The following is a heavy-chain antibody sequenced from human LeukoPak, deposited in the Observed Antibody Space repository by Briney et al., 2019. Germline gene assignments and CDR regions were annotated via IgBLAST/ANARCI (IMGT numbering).Heavy chain of an antibody. D-gene: IGHD2-2*01. V-gene: IGHV3-48*03. J-gene: IGHJ5*02. CDR2: ISSSGSTI. CDR1: GFTFSSYE. CDR3: ARSYCSSTSCYRINAAWFDP. Sequence: GGSLRLSCAASGFTFSSYEMNWVRQAPGKGLEWVSYISSSGSTIYYADSVKGRFTISRDNAKNSLYLQMNSLRAEDTALYYCARSYCSSTSCYRINAAWFDPWGQGTLVTVSS.